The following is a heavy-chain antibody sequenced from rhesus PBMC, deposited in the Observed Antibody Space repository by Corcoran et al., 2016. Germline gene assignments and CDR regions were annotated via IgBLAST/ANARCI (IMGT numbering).Heavy chain of an antibody. D-gene: IGHD2-15*01. CDR1: GVTFSSYD. V-gene: IGHV3-136*01. J-gene: IGHJ5-2*02. CDR3: TRSDCSSTYCSYSQDSLDV. Sequence: EVQLVESGGGVVQPGGSLRLSCAASGVTFSSYDMSWVRQAPGKGLEGGEYISYTGKTIYYADSVKGRSTISSDNANNSLSLQMSSLRAEDTAVYYCTRSDCSSTYCSYSQDSLDVWGRGVLVTVSS. CDR2: ISYTGKTI.